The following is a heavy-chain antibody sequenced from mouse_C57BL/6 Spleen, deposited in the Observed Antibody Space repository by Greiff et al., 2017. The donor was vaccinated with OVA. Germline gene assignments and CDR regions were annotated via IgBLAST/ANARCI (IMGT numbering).Heavy chain of an antibody. V-gene: IGHV1-26*01. J-gene: IGHJ2*01. CDR3: ARGLGGFYYFDY. CDR2: INPNNGGT. D-gene: IGHD4-1*01. Sequence: EVQLQQSGPELVKPGASVKISCKASGYTFTDYYMNWVKQSHGKSLEWIGDINPNNGGTSYNQKFKGKATLTVDKSSSTAYMELRSLTSEDSAVYYCARGLGGFYYFDYWGQGTTLTVSS. CDR1: GYTFTDYY.